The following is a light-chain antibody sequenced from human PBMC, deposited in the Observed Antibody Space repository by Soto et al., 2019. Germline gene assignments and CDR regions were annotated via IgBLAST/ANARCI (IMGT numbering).Light chain of an antibody. Sequence: AIPLTQSPSSLSASVGDRVTITCRASQGISSALAWYQQKPGEAPKSLIYGASSLHSGVPSRFSGSGSGTDFTLTISSLPAEDFATYYCQQFTNYPLTFGQGTRLEMK. CDR2: GAS. CDR1: QGISSA. J-gene: IGKJ5*01. V-gene: IGKV1D-13*01. CDR3: QQFTNYPLT.